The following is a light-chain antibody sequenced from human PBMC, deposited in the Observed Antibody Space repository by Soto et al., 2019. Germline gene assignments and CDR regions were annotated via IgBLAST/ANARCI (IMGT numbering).Light chain of an antibody. J-gene: IGLJ3*02. CDR3: SSFTTSSTLV. Sequence: QSALTQPASVSGSPGQSITISCTGTSSDVGGHNYVSWFQQHPGKAPKLKIYEVSNRPSGVSNLFSGSKSGNTAFLTISGLQTEDEADYYCSSFTTSSTLVFGGGTQ. CDR1: SSDVGGHNY. CDR2: EVS. V-gene: IGLV2-14*01.